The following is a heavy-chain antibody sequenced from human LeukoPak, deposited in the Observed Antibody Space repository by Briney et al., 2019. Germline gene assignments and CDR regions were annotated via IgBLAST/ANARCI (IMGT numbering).Heavy chain of an antibody. Sequence: GGSLRLSCAASGFTFSNYGMHWVRQAPGKGLEWVAVIWYDGSNKYYGDSVKGRFTISRDNSKNTLYLQMNSLRAEDTAVYYCARGPLIAAAGTWWGQGTLVTVSS. D-gene: IGHD6-13*01. CDR1: GFTFSNYG. CDR2: IWYDGSNK. V-gene: IGHV3-33*01. J-gene: IGHJ4*02. CDR3: ARGPLIAAAGTW.